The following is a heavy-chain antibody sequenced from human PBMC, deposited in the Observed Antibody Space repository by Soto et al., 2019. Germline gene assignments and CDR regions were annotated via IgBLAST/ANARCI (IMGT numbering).Heavy chain of an antibody. CDR1: GFTFSSYA. V-gene: IGHV3-23*01. D-gene: IGHD3-10*01. CDR2: ISGSGGST. Sequence: EVQLLESGGGLVQPGGSLRLSCAASGFTFSSYAMSWVRQAPGKGLEWVSAISGSGGSTYYADSVKGRFTISRDNSKNTLYLQMNSLRAEDTAVYYCAKVTLLWFGELYYFDYWGQGTLVTVSS. CDR3: AKVTLLWFGELYYFDY. J-gene: IGHJ4*02.